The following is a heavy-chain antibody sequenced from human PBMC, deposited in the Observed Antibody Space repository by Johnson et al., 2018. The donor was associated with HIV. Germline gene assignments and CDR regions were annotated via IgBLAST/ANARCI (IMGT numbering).Heavy chain of an antibody. J-gene: IGHJ3*02. D-gene: IGHD3-3*01. CDR1: GFTVSSNY. V-gene: IGHV3-53*01. Sequence: VQLVESGGGLIQPGGSLRLSCAASGFTVSSNYMSWVRQAPGKGLEWVSIIYSGGRTYHADSVKGRFTLSRKNSKNTLYLQMNSLRAEDTAVYYCARDRGVFWNNDYKGDAFDIWGQGKMVTVSS. CDR3: ARDRGVFWNNDYKGDAFDI. CDR2: IYSGGRT.